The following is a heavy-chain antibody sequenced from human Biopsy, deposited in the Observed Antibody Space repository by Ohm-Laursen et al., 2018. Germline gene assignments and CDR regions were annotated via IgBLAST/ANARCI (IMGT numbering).Heavy chain of an antibody. V-gene: IGHV4-59*01. J-gene: IGHJ2*01. Sequence: TLSLTCPVSGDSISSYYWSWIRQPPGKGLQWIGYVYYTGSTDYNPSLQSRVTISVDTSKNHFSLRLRSVTPADTAIYYCARDRGYYSDRTVPGYFDLWGRGTLVNVSS. CDR1: GDSISSYY. D-gene: IGHD3-22*01. CDR3: ARDRGYYSDRTVPGYFDL. CDR2: VYYTGST.